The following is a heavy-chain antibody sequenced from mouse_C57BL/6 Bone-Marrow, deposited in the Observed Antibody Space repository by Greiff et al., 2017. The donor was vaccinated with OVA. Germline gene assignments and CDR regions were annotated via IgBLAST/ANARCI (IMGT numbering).Heavy chain of an antibody. Sequence: VKLQQSGAELARPGASVKLSCKASGYTFTSYGISWVKQRTGQGLEWIGEIYPRSGNTYYNEKFKGKATLTADKSSSTAYMELRSLTSEDSAVYFCARQLRPWFAYWGQGTLVTVSA. CDR1: GYTFTSYG. CDR2: IYPRSGNT. CDR3: ARQLRPWFAY. D-gene: IGHD3-2*02. J-gene: IGHJ3*01. V-gene: IGHV1-81*01.